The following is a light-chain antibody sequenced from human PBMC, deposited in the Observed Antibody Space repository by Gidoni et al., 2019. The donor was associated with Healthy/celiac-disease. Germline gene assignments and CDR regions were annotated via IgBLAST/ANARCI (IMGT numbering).Light chain of an antibody. CDR2: LGS. Sequence: DIVMTQSPLSLPVTPGEPASISCRSSQSLLHSNGYNYLDWYLQKPGQSPQLLIYLGSNRASGVPDRFSGSGSGTDFTLKISRVEAEDVGVYYCMQALQFTFXPXTKVDIK. V-gene: IGKV2-28*01. CDR1: QSLLHSNGYNY. J-gene: IGKJ3*01. CDR3: MQALQFT.